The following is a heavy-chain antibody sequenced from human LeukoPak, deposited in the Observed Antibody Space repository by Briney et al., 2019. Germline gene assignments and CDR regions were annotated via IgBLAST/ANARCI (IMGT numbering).Heavy chain of an antibody. CDR3: ARGGRNYDFWSGYYTSGFRGFDP. CDR2: INPNSGGT. D-gene: IGHD3-3*01. V-gene: IGHV1-2*06. J-gene: IGHJ5*02. CDR1: GYTFTGYY. Sequence: ASVKVSCKASGYTFTGYYMHWVRQAPGQGLEWMGRINPNSGGTNYAQKFQGRVTMTRDTSISTAYMELSRLRSDDTAVYYCARGGRNYDFWSGYYTSGFRGFDPWGQGTLVTVSS.